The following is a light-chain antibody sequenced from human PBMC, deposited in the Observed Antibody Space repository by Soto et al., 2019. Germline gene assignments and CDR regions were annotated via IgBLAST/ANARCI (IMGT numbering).Light chain of an antibody. CDR2: KAS. CDR1: QTISSW. Sequence: DIQMTQSASTLSVSVGVRVTITCRASQTISSWLAWYQQKPGKAPKLLIYKASTLKSGVPSRIRGSGSGTEFTLTINSLQPDDFATYYCQHYNSYSEAFGQGTKVDIK. CDR3: QHYNSYSEA. J-gene: IGKJ1*01. V-gene: IGKV1-5*03.